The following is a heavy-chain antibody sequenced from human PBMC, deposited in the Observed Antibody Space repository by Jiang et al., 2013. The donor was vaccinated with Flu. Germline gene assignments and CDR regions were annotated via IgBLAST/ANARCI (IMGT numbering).Heavy chain of an antibody. V-gene: IGHV2-5*02. CDR2: IFWDDDK. D-gene: IGHD3-3*01. CDR1: GFSLSISGVG. Sequence: KPTQTLTLTCTFSGFSLSISGVGVGWIRQPPGKTLEWLALIFWDDDKRYNPSLNSRLTITKDTSKNQVVLTMTNMDPVDTATYYCARTSPRGFLEWLLGHDAFDIWGQGTLVTVSS. CDR3: ARTSPRGFLEWLLGHDAFDI. J-gene: IGHJ3*02.